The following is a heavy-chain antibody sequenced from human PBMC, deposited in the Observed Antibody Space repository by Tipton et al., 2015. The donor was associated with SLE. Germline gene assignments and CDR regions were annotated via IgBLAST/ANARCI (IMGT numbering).Heavy chain of an antibody. V-gene: IGHV3-11*04. Sequence: SLRLSCAASGFTFSDYYMSWIRQAPGKGLEWVSYISSSGSTIYYADSVKGRFTISRDNSKNTLYLQMNSLRAEDTAVYYCARDSLTWGAFDIWGQGTMVTVSS. CDR2: ISSSGSTI. D-gene: IGHD7-27*01. CDR3: ARDSLTWGAFDI. J-gene: IGHJ3*02. CDR1: GFTFSDYY.